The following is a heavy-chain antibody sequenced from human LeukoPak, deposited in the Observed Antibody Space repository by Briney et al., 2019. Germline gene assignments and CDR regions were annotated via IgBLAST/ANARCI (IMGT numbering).Heavy chain of an antibody. CDR3: ARGGPAAVSWFDP. CDR1: GFTFDDYA. D-gene: IGHD2-2*01. CDR2: ISWNSGSI. Sequence: GGSLRLSCAASGFTFDDYAMHWVRQAPGKGLEWVSGISWNSGSIGYADSVKGRFTISRDNAKNSLYLQMNSLRAEDTALYYCARGGPAAVSWFDPWGQGTLVTVSS. V-gene: IGHV3-9*01. J-gene: IGHJ5*02.